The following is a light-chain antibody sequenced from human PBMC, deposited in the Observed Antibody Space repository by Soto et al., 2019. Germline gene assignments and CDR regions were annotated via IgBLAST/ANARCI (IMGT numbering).Light chain of an antibody. CDR2: GNS. J-gene: IGLJ3*02. Sequence: QLVLTQPPSVSGAPGQRVTISCTGSSSNIGAGYDVHWYQQLPGTAPKLLIYGNSNRPSGVPDRFSGSKSGTSASLAISGLQSEDEATYYCAAWDDSLNGRVFGGGTKLTVL. CDR1: SSNIGAGYD. CDR3: AAWDDSLNGRV. V-gene: IGLV1-40*01.